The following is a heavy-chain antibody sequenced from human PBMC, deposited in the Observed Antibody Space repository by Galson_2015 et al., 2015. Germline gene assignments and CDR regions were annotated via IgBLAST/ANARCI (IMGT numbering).Heavy chain of an antibody. D-gene: IGHD4-11*01. Sequence: SLRLSCAASGFTFSSYEMNWVRQAPGKGLEWLSYISGGGETKYYADSVKGRFTISRDNAKNSLYLQMNSLRAEDTAVYYCARVYSNLFDYWGQGTLVTVSS. CDR2: ISGGGETK. CDR3: ARVYSNLFDY. V-gene: IGHV3-48*03. J-gene: IGHJ4*02. CDR1: GFTFSSYE.